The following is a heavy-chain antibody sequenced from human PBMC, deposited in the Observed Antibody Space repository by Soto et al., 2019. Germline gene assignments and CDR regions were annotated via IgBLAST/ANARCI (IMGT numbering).Heavy chain of an antibody. D-gene: IGHD6-6*01. Sequence: KQSQTLSLTCAISGDSVSSNSAAWNWIRQSPSRGLEWLGRTYYRSKWYNDYAVSVKSRITINPDTSKNQFSLQLNSVTPEDTAVYYCARDDVAARPYYYYYMDVWGKGTTVTVSS. CDR3: ARDDVAARPYYYYYMDV. CDR2: TYYRSKWYN. V-gene: IGHV6-1*01. CDR1: GDSVSSNSAA. J-gene: IGHJ6*03.